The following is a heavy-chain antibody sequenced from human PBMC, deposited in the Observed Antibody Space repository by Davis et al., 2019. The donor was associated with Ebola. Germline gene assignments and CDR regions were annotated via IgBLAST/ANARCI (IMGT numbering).Heavy chain of an antibody. CDR3: ARDRWNGDYLFDY. Sequence: GESLKISCAASGFTFSSYSMNWVRQAPGKGLEWVSSISSSSSYIYYADSVKGRFTISRDNAKNSLYLQMNSLRAEDTAVCYCARDRWNGDYLFDYWGQGTLVTVSS. V-gene: IGHV3-21*01. J-gene: IGHJ4*02. CDR1: GFTFSSYS. CDR2: ISSSSSYI. D-gene: IGHD4-17*01.